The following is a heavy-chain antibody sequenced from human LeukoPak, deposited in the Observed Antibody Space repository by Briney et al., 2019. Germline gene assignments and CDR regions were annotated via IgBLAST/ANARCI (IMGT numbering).Heavy chain of an antibody. J-gene: IGHJ4*02. D-gene: IGHD3-16*01. CDR3: ATDGGPMSHFDY. Sequence: SETLSLTCVVSGGSISHDNWWSWVRQPPGKGLEWIGYIYYSGSTNYNPSLKSRVTISVDTSKNQFSLKLSSVTAEDTAVYYCATDGGPMSHFDYWGQGTLVTVSS. V-gene: IGHV4-4*02. CDR1: GGSISHDN. CDR2: IYYSGST.